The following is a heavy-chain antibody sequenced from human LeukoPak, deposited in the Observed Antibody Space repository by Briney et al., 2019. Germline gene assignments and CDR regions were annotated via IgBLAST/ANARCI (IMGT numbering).Heavy chain of an antibody. V-gene: IGHV3-7*01. J-gene: IGHJ6*02. CDR3: ARLKARFLEGMDV. D-gene: IGHD3-3*01. Sequence: GGSLRLSCAGSGFTFSSYWMSWVRQAPGKGLEWVANIKQDGSEKYYVDSVKGRFTISRDNAKNSLYLQMNSLRAEDTAVYYCARLKARFLEGMDVWGQGTTVTVSS. CDR2: IKQDGSEK. CDR1: GFTFSSYW.